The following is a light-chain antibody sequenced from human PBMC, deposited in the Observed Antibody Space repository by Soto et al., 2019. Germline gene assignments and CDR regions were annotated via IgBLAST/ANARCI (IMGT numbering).Light chain of an antibody. J-gene: IGLJ2*01. V-gene: IGLV1-47*01. Sequence: QSVLTQPPSASGTPGQRVTISCSGSSSNIGSNYVYWYQQLPGTAPKLLIYRNNQRPSGVADRFSGSKSGTSASLAISGLRSEDEADYYGASWDDSLSGPVFGGGTKLTVL. CDR3: ASWDDSLSGPV. CDR2: RNN. CDR1: SSNIGSNY.